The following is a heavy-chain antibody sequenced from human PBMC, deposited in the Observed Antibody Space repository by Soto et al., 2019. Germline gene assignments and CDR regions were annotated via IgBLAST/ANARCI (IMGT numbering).Heavy chain of an antibody. V-gene: IGHV3-74*01. Sequence: GGSLRLSCAASGLTFSNNWMHWVRKAPGKGLVWVPRIDSGGSRADYADSVKGRFTISRDNGKNTLYLQMNSLTAEDTAVYYCTRFGTYYDTSGFLYWGQGTLVTVSS. CDR2: IDSGGSRA. CDR1: GLTFSNNW. J-gene: IGHJ4*02. D-gene: IGHD3-22*01. CDR3: TRFGTYYDTSGFLY.